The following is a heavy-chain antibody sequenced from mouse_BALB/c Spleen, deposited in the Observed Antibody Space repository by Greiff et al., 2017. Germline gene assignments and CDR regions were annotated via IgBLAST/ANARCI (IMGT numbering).Heavy chain of an antibody. D-gene: IGHD2-1*01. CDR2: ISSGSSTI. J-gene: IGHJ2*01. V-gene: IGHV5-17*02. CDR1: GFTFSSFG. Sequence: EVQLVESGGGLVQPGGSRKLSCAASGFTFSSFGMHWVRQAPEKGLEWVAYISSGSSTIYYADTVKGRFTISRDNPKNTLFLQMTSLRSEDTAMYYCARSNYGNDYWGQGTTLTVSS. CDR3: ARSNYGNDY.